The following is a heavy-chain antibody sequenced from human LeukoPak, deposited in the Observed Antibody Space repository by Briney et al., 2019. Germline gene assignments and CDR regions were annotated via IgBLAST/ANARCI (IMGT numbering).Heavy chain of an antibody. CDR3: ARDLRSSASGPFDY. Sequence: GGSLRLSCAASRFTFSNYSMNWVRQAPGKGLEWVSSISRGSGHIYYADSVKGRFTISRDNARNSLYLQMNSLRAEDTAIYYCARDLRSSASGPFDYWGQGTLVTVSS. CDR1: RFTFSNYS. V-gene: IGHV3-21*01. J-gene: IGHJ4*02. D-gene: IGHD6-6*01. CDR2: ISRGSGHI.